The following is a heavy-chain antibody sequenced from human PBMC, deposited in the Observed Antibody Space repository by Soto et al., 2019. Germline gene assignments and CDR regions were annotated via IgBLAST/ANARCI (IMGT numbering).Heavy chain of an antibody. D-gene: IGHD3-22*01. CDR1: GDSVSSNSAA. Sequence: PSQTLSLTCAISGDSVSSNSAAWNWIRQSPSRGLEWLGRTYYRSKWYNDYAVSVKSRITINPDTSKNQFSLQLNSVTPEDTAVYYCARDHHYYDSSGYYLGRISYYGMDVWGQGTTVTVSS. V-gene: IGHV6-1*01. J-gene: IGHJ6*02. CDR2: TYYRSKWYN. CDR3: ARDHHYYDSSGYYLGRISYYGMDV.